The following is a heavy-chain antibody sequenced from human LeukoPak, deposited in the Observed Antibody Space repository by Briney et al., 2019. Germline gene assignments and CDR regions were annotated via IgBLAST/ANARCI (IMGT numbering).Heavy chain of an antibody. J-gene: IGHJ4*02. CDR1: GYTFSSYA. D-gene: IGHD1-26*01. Sequence: GASVKVSCKASGYTFSSYAMHWVRQAPGQRLEWMGWISAYNGNTNYAQKLQGRVTMTTDTSTSTAYMELRSLRSDDTAVYYCARDRSLVGATVYDYWGQGTLVTVSS. CDR2: ISAYNGNT. V-gene: IGHV1-18*01. CDR3: ARDRSLVGATVYDY.